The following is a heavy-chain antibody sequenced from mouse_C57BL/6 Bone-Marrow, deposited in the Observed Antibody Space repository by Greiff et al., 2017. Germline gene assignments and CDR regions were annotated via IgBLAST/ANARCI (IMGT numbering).Heavy chain of an antibody. CDR1: GYTFTSYG. CDR3: ADGFHWYFDV. J-gene: IGHJ1*03. D-gene: IGHD2-3*01. Sequence: VKVVESGAELARPGASVKLSCKASGYTFTSYGISWVKQRTGQGLEWIGEIYPRSGNTYYNEKFKGKATLTADKSSSTAYMELRSLTSEDSAVYFCADGFHWYFDVWGTGTTVTVSS. CDR2: IYPRSGNT. V-gene: IGHV1-81*01.